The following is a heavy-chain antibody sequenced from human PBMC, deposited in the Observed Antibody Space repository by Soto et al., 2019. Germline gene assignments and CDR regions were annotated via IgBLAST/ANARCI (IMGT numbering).Heavy chain of an antibody. CDR2: INHSGRT. J-gene: IGHJ6*02. Sequence: SETLSLTCAVYGGSFNGYFWSWIRQSPGKGLEWIGEINHSGRTDYNPSLTSRVTISLDTSKKQFALRLRSVTAADTAVYFCARGGGIATTTPCYYFYGMDVWGQGTTVNAP. CDR1: GGSFNGYF. CDR3: ARGGGIATTTPCYYFYGMDV. V-gene: IGHV4-34*01. D-gene: IGHD5-12*01.